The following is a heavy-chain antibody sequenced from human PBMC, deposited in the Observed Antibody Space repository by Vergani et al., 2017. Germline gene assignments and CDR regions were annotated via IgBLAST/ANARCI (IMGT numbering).Heavy chain of an antibody. CDR1: GGTFSSYA. Sequence: QVQLVQSGAEVKKPGSSVKVSCKASGGTFSSYAISWVRQAPGQGLEWMGGIIPIFGTANYAHKFQGRVTITADESTSTAYMELISLGPADPAVYYCAGGLAVVVVPAANYPMDDWGQGTLVTVSS. CDR2: IIPIFGTA. CDR3: AGGLAVVVVPAANYPMDD. D-gene: IGHD2-2*01. V-gene: IGHV1-69*12. J-gene: IGHJ4*02.